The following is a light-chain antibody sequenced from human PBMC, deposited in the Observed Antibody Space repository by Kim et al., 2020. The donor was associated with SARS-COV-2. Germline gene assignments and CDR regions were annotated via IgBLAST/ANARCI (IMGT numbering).Light chain of an antibody. V-gene: IGLV1-51*01. CDR2: DND. J-gene: IGLJ2*01. CDR3: GAWDNSLSAGI. CDR1: SSNIGKNY. Sequence: GQKVNISCSGSSSNIGKNYVSWYQQFPGTAPKLLIYDNDKRAAGIPDRFFGSKSGTSATLGITGLQTGDEADYYCGAWDNSLSAGIFGGGTQLTVL.